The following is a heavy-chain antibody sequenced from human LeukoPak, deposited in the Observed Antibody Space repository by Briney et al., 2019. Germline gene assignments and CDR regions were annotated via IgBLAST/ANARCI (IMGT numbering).Heavy chain of an antibody. V-gene: IGHV3-74*01. CDR2: ISNDGGST. CDR1: AFTFSDYW. Sequence: GGSLRLSCVASAFTFSDYWMHWVRQAPGKGLVWVSGISNDGGSTYYADSVKGRFTISRDNARNTLYLQMNSLRAEDTAVYYCASLNFGPDYWGQGTLVTVSS. D-gene: IGHD1-1*01. CDR3: ASLNFGPDY. J-gene: IGHJ4*02.